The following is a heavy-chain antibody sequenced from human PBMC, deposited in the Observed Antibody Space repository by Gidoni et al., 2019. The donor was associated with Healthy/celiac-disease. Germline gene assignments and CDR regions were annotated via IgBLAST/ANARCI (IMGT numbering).Heavy chain of an antibody. CDR1: GFTFSSYG. Sequence: QVQLVESGGGVVQPGGSLRLSCAASGFTFSSYGMHWVRQAPGKGLEWVAFIRYDGSNKYYADSVKGRFTISRDNSKNTLYLQMNSLRAEDTAVYYCAKDDEGVTVAGPTFDYWGQGTLVTVSS. CDR2: IRYDGSNK. V-gene: IGHV3-30*02. CDR3: AKDDEGVTVAGPTFDY. J-gene: IGHJ4*02. D-gene: IGHD6-19*01.